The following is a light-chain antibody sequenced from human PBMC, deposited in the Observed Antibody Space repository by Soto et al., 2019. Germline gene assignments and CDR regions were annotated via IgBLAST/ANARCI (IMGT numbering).Light chain of an antibody. CDR2: DVS. CDR3: SSYTSSSTRV. J-gene: IGLJ1*01. Sequence: HCVLTQPASGSGSPGQSITISCTGTSSDVGGYNYVSWYQQHPGKAPKLMIYDVSNRPSGVSNRFSGSKSGNTASLTISGLQAEDEADYYCSSYTSSSTRVFGTGTKVTVL. CDR1: SSDVGGYNY. V-gene: IGLV2-14*01.